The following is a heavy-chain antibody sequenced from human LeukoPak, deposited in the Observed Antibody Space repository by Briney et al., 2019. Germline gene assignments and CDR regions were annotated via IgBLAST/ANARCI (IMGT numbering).Heavy chain of an antibody. J-gene: IGHJ4*02. CDR1: SGSINSYY. Sequence: SETLSLTCTVSSGSINSYYWGRVRQPPGKGLEWIGRIYTTGATQYNPSLKSRVTMSVDTSTNQFSLNLRSMTAADTAVYYCGRQGYTASHYFFDYWSQGSLVAVS. CDR2: IYTTGAT. CDR3: GRQGYTASHYFFDY. V-gene: IGHV4-4*07. D-gene: IGHD2-2*02.